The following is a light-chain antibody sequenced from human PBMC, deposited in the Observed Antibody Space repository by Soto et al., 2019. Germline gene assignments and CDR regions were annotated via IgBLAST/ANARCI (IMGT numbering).Light chain of an antibody. CDR1: QGIRTH. V-gene: IGKV1-9*01. J-gene: IGKJ1*01. Sequence: DIQLTQSPSFLSASVGDEVTITCRASQGIRTHLAWYQQKPGKAPKLLIYTASTLQSGVPSRFSGGGAGTEFTLTISSRQPEDFATYYCQQVNGFPPWTFGQGTKVEIK. CDR2: TAS. CDR3: QQVNGFPPWT.